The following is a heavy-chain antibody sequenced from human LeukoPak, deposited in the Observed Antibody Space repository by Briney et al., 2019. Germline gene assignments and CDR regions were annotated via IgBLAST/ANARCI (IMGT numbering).Heavy chain of an antibody. CDR1: GFAFSDYG. Sequence: GGSLRLSCVASGFAFSDYGMHWVRQAPGMGLEWVAVIWSDGSSDRYAASVKGRFTISKDNSRNTLYLQMSSLRDDDTAVYYCARGQSPSFYDMDVWGQGTTVIVS. CDR3: ARGQSPSFYDMDV. J-gene: IGHJ6*02. D-gene: IGHD3-16*02. V-gene: IGHV3-33*01. CDR2: IWSDGSSD.